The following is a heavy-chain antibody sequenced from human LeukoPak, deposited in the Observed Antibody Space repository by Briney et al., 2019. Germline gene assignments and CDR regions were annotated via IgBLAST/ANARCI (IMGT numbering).Heavy chain of an antibody. CDR3: ARDLVFMDIVVVPAAIDY. J-gene: IGHJ4*02. Sequence: GGSLRLSCAASGFTVSSDYMSWVRQAPGKGLEWVSVIYSGGNTYYADSVKGRFTISRDNSKNTLYLQMNSLRAEDTAVYYCARDLVFMDIVVVPAAIDYWGQGTLVTVSS. D-gene: IGHD2-2*03. CDR2: IYSGGNT. CDR1: GFTVSSDY. V-gene: IGHV3-53*05.